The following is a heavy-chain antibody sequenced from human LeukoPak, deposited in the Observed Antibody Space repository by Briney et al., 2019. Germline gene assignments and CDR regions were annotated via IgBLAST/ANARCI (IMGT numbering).Heavy chain of an antibody. D-gene: IGHD3-10*01. CDR2: IKQDGSEK. Sequence: GGSLRLSCAASGFTFSSYWMSWVRQAPGKGLERVANIKQDGSEKYYVESVKGRFTISRDNAKNSLYLQMNSLRAEDTAVYYCARDSYGSGSCMDVWGQGTTVTVSS. J-gene: IGHJ6*02. CDR1: GFTFSSYW. V-gene: IGHV3-7*01. CDR3: ARDSYGSGSCMDV.